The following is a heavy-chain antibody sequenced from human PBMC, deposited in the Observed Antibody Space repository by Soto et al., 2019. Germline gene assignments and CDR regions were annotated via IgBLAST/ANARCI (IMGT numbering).Heavy chain of an antibody. V-gene: IGHV3-53*02. CDR2: IESGGST. CDR3: AKDLGPLRLLNCYFYALDD. Sequence: EEQLVETGGGVIQRGGSLRLSCNASGFTVSSTYMSWVRQAPGMGLEWVAVIESGGSTHYADYVKGRFTISRDIPKNMIYLRLHTLRGENTAVYYCAKDLGPLRLLNCYFYALDDWGQGTPGTVSS. J-gene: IGHJ6*02. D-gene: IGHD2-15*01. CDR1: GFTVSSTY.